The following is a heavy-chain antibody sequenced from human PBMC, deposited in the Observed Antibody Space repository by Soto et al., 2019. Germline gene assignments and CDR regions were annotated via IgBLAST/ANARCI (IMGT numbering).Heavy chain of an antibody. D-gene: IGHD6-13*01. CDR2: FDPEDGET. V-gene: IGHV1-24*01. CDR1: GXTLTELS. J-gene: IGHJ6*02. Sequence: ASVKVSCKVSGXTLTELSMHWVRQAPGKGLEWMGGFDPEDGETIYAQKFQGRVTMTEDTSTDTAYMELSSLRSEDTAVYYCATDPRIAAAGTATDYYYYYGMDVWGQGTTVTVSS. CDR3: ATDPRIAAAGTATDYYYYYGMDV.